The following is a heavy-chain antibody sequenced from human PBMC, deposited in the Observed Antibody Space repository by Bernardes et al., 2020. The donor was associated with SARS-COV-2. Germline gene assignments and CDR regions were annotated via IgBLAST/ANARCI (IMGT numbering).Heavy chain of an antibody. V-gene: IGHV3-21*01. CDR1: GFTFSSYS. D-gene: IGHD3-9*01. CDR3: AGDLGHDYDILTGYYLDYYYYGMEV. J-gene: IGHJ6*02. CDR2: ISSSSSYI. Sequence: GGSLRLSCAASGFTFSSYSMNWVRQAPGKGLEWVSSISSSSSYIYYADSVKGRFTISRDNAKNSLYLQMNSLRAEDTAVYYCAGDLGHDYDILTGYYLDYYYYGMEVWGQGTTVTVSS.